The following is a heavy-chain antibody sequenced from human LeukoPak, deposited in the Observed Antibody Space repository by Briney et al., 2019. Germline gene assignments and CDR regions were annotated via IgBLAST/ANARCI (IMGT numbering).Heavy chain of an antibody. CDR3: ATTLLRASTYMDV. CDR1: GFTFSSYV. D-gene: IGHD1-1*01. V-gene: IGHV3-23*01. J-gene: IGHJ6*03. CDR2: ISGSGGST. Sequence: PGGSLRLSCAASGFTFSSYVMSWVRQAPGKGLEWVSGISGSGGSTYYADSVKGRFTISRDNSKNTLYLQMNGLRAEDTAVYYCATTLLRASTYMDVWGKGTTVTVSS.